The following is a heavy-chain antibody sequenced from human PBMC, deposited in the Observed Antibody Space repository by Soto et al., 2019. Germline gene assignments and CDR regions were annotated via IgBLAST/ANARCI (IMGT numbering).Heavy chain of an antibody. CDR2: ISGSGGST. CDR3: AKVGLAAADLTPPVDY. CDR1: GFTFSSYA. D-gene: IGHD6-13*01. J-gene: IGHJ4*02. V-gene: IGHV3-23*01. Sequence: PGGSLRLSCAASGFTFSSYAMSWVRQAPGKGLEWVSAISGSGGSTYYADSVKGRFTISRDNSKNTLYLQMNSLRAEDTAVYYCAKVGLAAADLTPPVDYWGQGTLVTVSS.